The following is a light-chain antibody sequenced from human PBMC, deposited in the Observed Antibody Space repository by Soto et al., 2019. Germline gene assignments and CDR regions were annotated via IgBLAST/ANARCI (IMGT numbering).Light chain of an antibody. V-gene: IGKV1-39*01. CDR3: QQSYSTPT. CDR1: QSISSY. CDR2: DAS. J-gene: IGKJ4*01. Sequence: DIQMTQSPSSLSASVGDRVTITCRASQSISSYLNWYQQKPGKAPKHLIYDASSLQSGVPSRFTGSGSGTDFTLTISSPQHEDFATYYCQQSYSTPTFGGGTKVEIK.